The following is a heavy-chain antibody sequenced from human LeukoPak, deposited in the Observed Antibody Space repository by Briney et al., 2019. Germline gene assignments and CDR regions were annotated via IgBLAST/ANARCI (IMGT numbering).Heavy chain of an antibody. Sequence: SETLSLTCTVSGGSISSYYWSWIRQPPGKERKGMGYIYYSGSTNYNPSLKRRVIISVAQSKNQFSLKLSSVTAADTAVYYCARDLYSSFDSWGQGTLVTVSS. CDR1: GGSISSYY. CDR2: IYYSGST. V-gene: IGHV4-59*12. D-gene: IGHD6-13*01. J-gene: IGHJ4*02. CDR3: ARDLYSSFDS.